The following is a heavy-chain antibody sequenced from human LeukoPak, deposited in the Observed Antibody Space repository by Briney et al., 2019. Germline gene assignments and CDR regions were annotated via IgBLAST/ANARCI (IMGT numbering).Heavy chain of an antibody. CDR1: GFAFSSFA. J-gene: IGHJ6*03. Sequence: PGGSLRLSCAASGFAFSSFAMGWVRQSPGKGLEWLSTINGCGNTTFYSDSVKGRFTISRDNSKNTLYLHMDSLRPDDTAMYYCTKELHVAVAVADYYYFYMDVWGRGTAVTVPS. CDR3: TKELHVAVAVADYYYFYMDV. D-gene: IGHD6-19*01. CDR2: INGCGNTT. V-gene: IGHV3-23*01.